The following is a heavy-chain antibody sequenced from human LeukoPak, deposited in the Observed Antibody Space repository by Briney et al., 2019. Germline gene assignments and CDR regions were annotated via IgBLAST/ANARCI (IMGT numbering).Heavy chain of an antibody. CDR2: IIPVLGIA. Sequence: ASVKVSCKASGGTFRSYAFTWVRQAPGQGLEWMGGIIPVLGIANYAQKFQGRVTITADESTSTAYMELSSLRSEDTAVYYCARDQDYALRGVWGQGTTVTVSS. V-gene: IGHV1-69*10. CDR1: GGTFRSYA. CDR3: ARDQDYALRGV. D-gene: IGHD4-17*01. J-gene: IGHJ6*02.